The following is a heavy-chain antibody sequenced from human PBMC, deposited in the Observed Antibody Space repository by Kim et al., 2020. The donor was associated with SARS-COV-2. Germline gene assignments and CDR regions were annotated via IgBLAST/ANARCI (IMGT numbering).Heavy chain of an antibody. J-gene: IGHJ4*02. V-gene: IGHV4-34*01. Sequence: TPHLKSRVTISVDTSKNQFSLKLSSVTAADTAVYYCARGRGIAAARPPDYWGQGTLVTVSS. D-gene: IGHD6-13*01. CDR3: ARGRGIAAARPPDY.